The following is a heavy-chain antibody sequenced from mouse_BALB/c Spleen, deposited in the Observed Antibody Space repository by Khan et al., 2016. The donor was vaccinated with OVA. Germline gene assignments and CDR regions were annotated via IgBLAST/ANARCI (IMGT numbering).Heavy chain of an antibody. CDR1: GFSLTGYG. J-gene: IGHJ4*01. V-gene: IGHV2-6-7*01. CDR3: AREIYYDYAYYYAMDY. Sequence: QMQLEESGPGLVAPSQSLSTTCTVSGFSLTGYGVNWVRQPPGKGLEWLGMIWGDGSTDYNSALKSRLSISKDNSKSQVFLKMNSLHTDDTARYYCAREIYYDYAYYYAMDYWGQGTSVTVSS. CDR2: IWGDGST. D-gene: IGHD2-4*01.